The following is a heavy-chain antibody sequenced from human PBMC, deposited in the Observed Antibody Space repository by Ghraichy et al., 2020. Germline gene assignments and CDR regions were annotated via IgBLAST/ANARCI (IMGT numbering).Heavy chain of an antibody. J-gene: IGHJ5*02. CDR1: GGSISSYY. V-gene: IGHV4-59*01. Sequence: SETLSLTCTVSGGSISSYYWSWIRQPPGKGLEWIGYIYYSGSTNYNPSLKSRVTISVDTSKNQFSLKLSSVTAADTAVYYCSCSPYYDFWSGPRENWFDPWGQGTLVTVSS. CDR3: SCSPYYDFWSGPRENWFDP. D-gene: IGHD3-3*01. CDR2: IYYSGST.